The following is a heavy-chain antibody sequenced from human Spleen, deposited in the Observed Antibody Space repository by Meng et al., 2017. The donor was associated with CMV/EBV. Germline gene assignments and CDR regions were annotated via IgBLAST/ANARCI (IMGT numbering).Heavy chain of an antibody. CDR2: INHGGTT. J-gene: IGHJ6*02. V-gene: IGHV4-34*01. Sequence: SETLSITCAVYGGAFSGYKWSWIRQPPGKGLELIGEINHGGTTNYNPSLKSRVTISVDTSKKWFSLRLNSVTAADTAVYYCARGREIVVVPGTTGSRTYHYYTMDVWGQGTTVTVSS. CDR1: GGAFSGYK. D-gene: IGHD2-2*01. CDR3: ARGREIVVVPGTTGSRTYHYYTMDV.